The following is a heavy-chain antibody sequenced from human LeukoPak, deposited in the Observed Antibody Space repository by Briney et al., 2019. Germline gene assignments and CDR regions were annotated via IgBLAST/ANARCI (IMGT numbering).Heavy chain of an antibody. CDR1: GYTFTSYA. D-gene: IGHD3-22*01. CDR3: ARDNLADYYDSSGSPSWGD. Sequence: ASVKVSCKASGYTFTSYAMNWVRQAPGLGLEWMGWINTNTGNPTYAQGFTGRFVFSLDTSVSTAYLQISSLKAEDTAVYYCARDNLADYYDSSGSPSWGDWGQGTLVTVSS. V-gene: IGHV7-4-1*02. J-gene: IGHJ4*02. CDR2: INTNTGNP.